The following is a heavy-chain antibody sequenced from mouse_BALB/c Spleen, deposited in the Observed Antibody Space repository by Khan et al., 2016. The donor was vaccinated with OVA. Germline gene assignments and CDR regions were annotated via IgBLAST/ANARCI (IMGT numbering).Heavy chain of an antibody. CDR1: GYTFTSYW. CDR2: IDPSDTYT. CDR3: ARSYYYGSSTWIAY. V-gene: IGHV1-69*02. J-gene: IGHJ3*01. Sequence: QVRLQQSGAELVKPGASVKLSCKASGYTFTSYWMHWMKQRPGQGLEWIGEIDPSDTYTNYNQNFKGKATLTVDKSSSTAYMQLSSLTSEDSAVYYGARSYYYGSSTWIAYWGQGTLVTVSA. D-gene: IGHD1-1*01.